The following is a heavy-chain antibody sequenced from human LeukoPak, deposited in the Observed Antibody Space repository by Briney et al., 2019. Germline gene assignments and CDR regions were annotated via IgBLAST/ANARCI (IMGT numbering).Heavy chain of an antibody. Sequence: SETLSLTCTVSGGSISRYYWSWLRQPPGKGLEWFGYIYYSGNTNYNPSLKSRVTISTDTSNNQFSLKLSSVTAADTAVYYCARSGDSSGYYYLFDYWGQGTLVTVSS. CDR2: IYYSGNT. CDR3: ARSGDSSGYYYLFDY. V-gene: IGHV4-59*01. CDR1: GGSISRYY. D-gene: IGHD3-22*01. J-gene: IGHJ4*02.